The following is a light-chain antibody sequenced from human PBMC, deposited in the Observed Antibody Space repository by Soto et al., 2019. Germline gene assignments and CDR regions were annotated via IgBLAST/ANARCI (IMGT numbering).Light chain of an antibody. V-gene: IGKV3-15*01. CDR3: QQYNNWPPYT. CDR2: GAS. J-gene: IGKJ2*01. CDR1: QSVNSN. Sequence: ERVMTQSPATLSVSPGERATLSCRASQSVNSNLAWYQQKPGQAPSLLIYGASTRATGVPARFSGSGSGTEFTLTISSLQSEDFAVYYCQQYNNWPPYTFGQGTKLEIK.